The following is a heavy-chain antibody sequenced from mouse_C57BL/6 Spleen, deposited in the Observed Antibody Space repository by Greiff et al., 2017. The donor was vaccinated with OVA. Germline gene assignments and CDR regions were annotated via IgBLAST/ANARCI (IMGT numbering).Heavy chain of an antibody. D-gene: IGHD1-1*01. CDR3: ARSSYYGSSYVFDY. Sequence: QVQLQQPGAELVMPGASVKLSCKASGYTFTSYWMHWVKQRPGQGLEWIGEIDPSDSYTNYNQKFKGKSTLTVDKSSNTAYMQLSSLTSEDSAVYYCARSSYYGSSYVFDYWGQGTTLTVSS. CDR2: IDPSDSYT. J-gene: IGHJ2*01. V-gene: IGHV1-69*01. CDR1: GYTFTSYW.